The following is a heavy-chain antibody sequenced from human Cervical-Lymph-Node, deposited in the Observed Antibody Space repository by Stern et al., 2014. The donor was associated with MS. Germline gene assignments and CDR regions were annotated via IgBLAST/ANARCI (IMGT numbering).Heavy chain of an antibody. V-gene: IGHV5-51*01. Sequence: EVQLVQSGAEVKRPGESLKISCRGSGYSFSKNWIGWVSQKPGKGLEWMGIIYPGDSDTRYSPSFKGQVTMSADKSISTTYLQWSSLRASDTAMYYCAKAGYCSSGSCSFDYWGQGTLVTVSS. CDR2: IYPGDSDT. CDR3: AKAGYCSSGSCSFDY. CDR1: GYSFSKNW. J-gene: IGHJ4*02. D-gene: IGHD2-15*01.